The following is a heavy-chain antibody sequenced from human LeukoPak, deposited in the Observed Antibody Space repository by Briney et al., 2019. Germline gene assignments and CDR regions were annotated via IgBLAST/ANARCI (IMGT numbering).Heavy chain of an antibody. CDR1: GYTFTSYD. CDR2: MNPNSGNT. CDR3: ARGKHRPPYSSGCLGY. J-gene: IGHJ4*02. V-gene: IGHV1-8*01. Sequence: ASVKVSCKASGYTFTSYDINWVRQATGQGLEWMGWMNPNSGNTGYAQKFQGRVTMTRNTSISTAYMELSSLRFEDTAVYYCARGKHRPPYSSGCLGYWGQGTLVTVSS. D-gene: IGHD6-19*01.